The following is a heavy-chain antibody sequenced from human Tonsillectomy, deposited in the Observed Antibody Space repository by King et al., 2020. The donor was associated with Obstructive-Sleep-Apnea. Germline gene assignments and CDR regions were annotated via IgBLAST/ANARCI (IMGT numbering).Heavy chain of an antibody. V-gene: IGHV1-3*01. Sequence: QLVQSGAEVKKPGASVRVSCKASGYTFTSYAMHWVRQAPGQRLEWMAWINPANGNTEYSQKFQGRVTITRHTSASTAYMELSSLRSEDTAVYYCARNAYDFLTGYYYQHWGQGTLVTVSS. D-gene: IGHD3-9*01. CDR2: INPANGNT. CDR3: ARNAYDFLTGYYYQH. CDR1: GYTFTSYA. J-gene: IGHJ4*02.